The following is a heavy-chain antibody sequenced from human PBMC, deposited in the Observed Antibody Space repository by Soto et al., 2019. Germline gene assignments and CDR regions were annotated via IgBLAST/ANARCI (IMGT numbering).Heavy chain of an antibody. V-gene: IGHV4-31*03. CDR2: IYYSGST. Sequence: QVQLQESGPGLVKPSQTLSLTCTVSGGSISSGGYYWSWIRQHPGKGLEWIGYIYYSGSTYYNPPRKSRLTISADTSKNQFSLKLSSVTAADTAVYYCTRVGELSFPGWFDPWGQGTLVTVSS. CDR1: GGSISSGGYY. D-gene: IGHD3-16*02. J-gene: IGHJ5*02. CDR3: TRVGELSFPGWFDP.